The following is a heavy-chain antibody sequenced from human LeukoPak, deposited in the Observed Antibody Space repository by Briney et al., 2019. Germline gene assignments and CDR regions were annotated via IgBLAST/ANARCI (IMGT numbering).Heavy chain of an antibody. D-gene: IGHD6-13*01. V-gene: IGHV4-39*01. CDR3: ARHCDLYSSSWFDY. CDR1: GGSISSRSYY. J-gene: IGHJ4*02. Sequence: SETLSLTCTVSGGSISSRSYYWGWIRQPPGKGLEWIGSIYYSGSTYYNPSLKSRVTISVDTSRNQFSLKLSSVTAADTAVYYCARHCDLYSSSWFDYWGQGTLVTVSS. CDR2: IYYSGST.